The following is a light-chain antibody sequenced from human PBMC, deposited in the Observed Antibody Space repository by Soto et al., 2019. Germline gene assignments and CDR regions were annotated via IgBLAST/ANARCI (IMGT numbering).Light chain of an antibody. V-gene: IGLV2-14*03. Sequence: QSVLTQVASVSGSPGQSITISCTGASSDVGGYDYVSWYQQHPGKAPKLMIYNVNYRPSGVSSRFSGSKSGNTASLTISGLQAEDEAKYYCSSYTNINTVIFGGGTQLTVL. CDR2: NVN. J-gene: IGLJ2*01. CDR1: SSDVGGYDY. CDR3: SSYTNINTVI.